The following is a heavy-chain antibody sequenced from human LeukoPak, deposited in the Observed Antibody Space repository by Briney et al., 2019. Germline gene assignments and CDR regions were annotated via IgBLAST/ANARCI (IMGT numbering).Heavy chain of an antibody. D-gene: IGHD5-12*01. CDR2: IYYSGST. J-gene: IGHJ4*02. CDR3: ARLGVATPFDY. Sequence: LETLSLTCTVSGGSISSSSYYWGWIRQPPGKGLEWIGSIYYSGSTYFNPSLKSRVTISGDTSKNQFPLKLSSVTAADTAVYYCARLGVATPFDYWGQGTLVTVSS. CDR1: GGSISSSSYY. V-gene: IGHV4-39*01.